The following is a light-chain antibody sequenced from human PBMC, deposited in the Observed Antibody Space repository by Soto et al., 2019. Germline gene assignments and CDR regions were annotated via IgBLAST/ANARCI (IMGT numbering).Light chain of an antibody. CDR1: SSNIGAGYD. V-gene: IGLV1-40*01. CDR2: GNS. Sequence: QSVLTQPPSVSGAPGQRVTISCTGSSSNIGAGYDVHWYQQLPGTAPKLLIYGNSNRPSGVPDRFSGSKSGTSASLAIIGLQAEDEADYYCQSYDSSLSGWVFGGGTKLTVL. J-gene: IGLJ3*02. CDR3: QSYDSSLSGWV.